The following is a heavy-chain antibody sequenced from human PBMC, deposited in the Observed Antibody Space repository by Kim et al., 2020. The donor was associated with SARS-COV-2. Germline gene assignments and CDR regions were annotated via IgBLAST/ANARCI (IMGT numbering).Heavy chain of an antibody. Sequence: GGSLRLSCAASGFTVSSNYMSWVRQAPGKGLEWVSVIYSGGSTYYADSVKGRFTISRYNSKNTLYLQMNSLRAEDTAVYYCARTTWIEGAFDIWGQGTMVTVSS. D-gene: IGHD5-12*01. CDR1: GFTVSSNY. J-gene: IGHJ3*02. CDR3: ARTTWIEGAFDI. CDR2: IYSGGST. V-gene: IGHV3-66*02.